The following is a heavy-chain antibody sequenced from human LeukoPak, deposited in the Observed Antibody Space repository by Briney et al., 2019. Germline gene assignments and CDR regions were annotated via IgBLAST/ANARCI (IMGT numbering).Heavy chain of an antibody. J-gene: IGHJ4*02. CDR2: IIPIFGTA. V-gene: IGHV1-69*13. CDR3: AAALAAAGGTYFDY. Sequence: SVKVSCKASGGTFSSYAISWARQAPGQGLEWMGGIIPIFGTANYAQKFQGRVTITADESTSTAYMELSSLRSEDTAVYYCAAALAAAGGTYFDYWGQGTLVTVSS. D-gene: IGHD6-13*01. CDR1: GGTFSSYA.